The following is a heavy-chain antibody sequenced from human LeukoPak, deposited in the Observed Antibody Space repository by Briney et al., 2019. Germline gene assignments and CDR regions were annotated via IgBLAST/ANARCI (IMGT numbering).Heavy chain of an antibody. J-gene: IGHJ4*02. CDR2: VRDKGNNYAT. CDR1: GFTFSNSP. CDR3: ARQAVGTGTTDY. Sequence: GGSLRLSCAASGFTFSNSPIHWVRQASGKGLEWVGGVRDKGNNYATGYAESVQGRFIVSRDDSKNTAYLQMNSLKTEDTAVYYCARQAVGTGTTDYWGQGTQVTVSS. D-gene: IGHD1-7*01. V-gene: IGHV3-73*01.